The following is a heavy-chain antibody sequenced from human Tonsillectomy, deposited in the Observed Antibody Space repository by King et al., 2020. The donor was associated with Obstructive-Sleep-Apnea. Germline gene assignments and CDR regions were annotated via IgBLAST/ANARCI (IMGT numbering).Heavy chain of an antibody. CDR3: STAGSTGTTRGY. J-gene: IGHJ4*02. CDR2: IKSKTYGGTT. D-gene: IGHD1-7*01. V-gene: IGHV3-15*01. Sequence: VQLVESGGGLVKPGGSLRLSCAASGVTFSNAWMSWVRQAPGKGLEWVGGIKSKTYGGTTDYAAPVKGRFTIPRDDSENTLYLRMNSLKTEDTAVYYCSTAGSTGTTRGYWGQGTLVTVSS. CDR1: GVTFSNAW.